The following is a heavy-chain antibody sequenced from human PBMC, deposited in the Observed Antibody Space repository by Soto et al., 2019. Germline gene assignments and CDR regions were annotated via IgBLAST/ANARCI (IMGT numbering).Heavy chain of an antibody. Sequence: PSETLSLTCAVSGGSISSSNWWSWVRQPPGKGLEWIGEIYHSGSTNYNPSLKSRVTISVDTSKNQFSLKLTSVTAVDTAVYYCARVPGIQLWLRFDPWGQGTLVTVSS. D-gene: IGHD5-18*01. CDR2: IYHSGST. V-gene: IGHV4-4*02. J-gene: IGHJ5*02. CDR1: GGSISSSNW. CDR3: ARVPGIQLWLRFDP.